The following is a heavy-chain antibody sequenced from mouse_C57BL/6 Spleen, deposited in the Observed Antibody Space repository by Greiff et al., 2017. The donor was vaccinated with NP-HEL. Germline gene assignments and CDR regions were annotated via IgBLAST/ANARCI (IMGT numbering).Heavy chain of an antibody. J-gene: IGHJ4*01. CDR3: ARPAGGYAMDY. CDR1: GYTFTSYW. V-gene: IGHV1-64*01. D-gene: IGHD4-1*01. Sequence: VQLQQPGAELVKPGASVKLSCKASGYTFTSYWMHWVKQRPGQGLEWIGMIHPNSGSTNYNEKFKSKATLTVDKSSSTAYMQLSSLTSEDSAVYYCARPAGGYAMDYWGQGTSVTVSS. CDR2: IHPNSGST.